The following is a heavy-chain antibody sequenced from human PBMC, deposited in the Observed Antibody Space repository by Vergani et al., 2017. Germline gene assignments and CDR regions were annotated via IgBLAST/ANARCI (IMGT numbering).Heavy chain of an antibody. CDR1: GFTFSSYS. CDR3: ARDRQVALERRPYYGMDV. CDR2: ISSSSRYI. D-gene: IGHD1-1*01. Sequence: EVQLVESGGGLVKPGGSLRLSCAASGFTFSSYSMNWVRQAPGKGLEWVSSISSSSRYIYYADSVKGRFTISRDNAKNSLYLQMNSLRAEDTAVYYCARDRQVALERRPYYGMDVWGQGTTVTVSS. V-gene: IGHV3-21*01. J-gene: IGHJ6*02.